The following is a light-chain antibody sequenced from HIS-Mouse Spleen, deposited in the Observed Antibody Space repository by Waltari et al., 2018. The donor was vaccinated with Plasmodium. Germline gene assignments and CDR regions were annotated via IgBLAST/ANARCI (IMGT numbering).Light chain of an antibody. CDR2: EDS. CDR1: ALPTKY. J-gene: IGLJ3*02. CDR3: YSTDSSGNHRV. V-gene: IGLV3-10*01. Sequence: SYELTQPPSVSVSPGHTARITCYGDALPTKYAYWYQQKSGQAPVLVIYEDSKRPSGIPERFSGSSSGTMATLTISGAQVEDEADYYCYSTDSSGNHRVFGGGTKLTVL.